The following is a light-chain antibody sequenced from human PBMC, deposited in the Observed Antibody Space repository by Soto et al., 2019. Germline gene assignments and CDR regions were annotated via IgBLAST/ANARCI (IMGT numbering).Light chain of an antibody. CDR2: KAS. J-gene: IGKJ1*01. V-gene: IGKV1-5*03. CDR3: QQYNSYPRT. CDR1: QSISSW. Sequence: DIQMTQSPSTLSASVGDRVTITCRASQSISSWLAWYQQKPGKAPKLLIYKASSLESGVPSRFSGSGSGTEFTLTISSLQPDDFATYYCQQYNSYPRTVGQGTKVDSK.